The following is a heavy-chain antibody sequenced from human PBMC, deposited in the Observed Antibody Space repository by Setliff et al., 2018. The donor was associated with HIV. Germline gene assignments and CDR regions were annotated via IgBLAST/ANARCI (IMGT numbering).Heavy chain of an antibody. D-gene: IGHD4-17*01. J-gene: IGHJ4*02. CDR1: GYTFTEYY. V-gene: IGHV1-2*02. CDR3: ARSTTED. CDR2: SYPNTGGT. Sequence: ASVKVSCKASGYTFTEYYIHWVRQAPGQGLEWMGWSYPNTGGTNYAQKFQGRVTMTRDTSISTAYMELSRLRSDDTALYYCARSTTEDWGQGTMVTVSS.